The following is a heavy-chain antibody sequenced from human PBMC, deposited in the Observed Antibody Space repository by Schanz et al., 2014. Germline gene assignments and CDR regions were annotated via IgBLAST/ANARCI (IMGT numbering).Heavy chain of an antibody. CDR2: ISWNSGSV. V-gene: IGHV3-9*01. D-gene: IGHD7-27*01. J-gene: IGHJ3*02. CDR1: GFTFDNYA. CDR3: ARENLNWEAFDI. Sequence: VQLVESGGGVVRPGGSLRLSCAASGFTFDNYAMHWVRQAPGKGLEWVSSISWNSGSVAYADSVKGRFTISRDDAKNSLYLEMTSLRGEDTAVYYCARENLNWEAFDIWGQGTVVTVSS.